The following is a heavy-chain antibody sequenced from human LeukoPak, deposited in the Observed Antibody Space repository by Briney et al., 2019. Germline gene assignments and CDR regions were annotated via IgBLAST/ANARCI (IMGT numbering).Heavy chain of an antibody. CDR3: ARAFRVLYGLDP. CDR2: INHSGST. D-gene: IGHD2-8*01. CDR1: GGSFSGDY. J-gene: IGHJ5*02. Sequence: SETLSLTCAVYGGSFSGDYWSWIRQPPGKGLEWIGEINHSGSTNYNPSLKSRVTISVDTSKNQFSLKLSSVTAADTAVYYCARAFRVLYGLDPWGQGTLVTVSS. V-gene: IGHV4-34*01.